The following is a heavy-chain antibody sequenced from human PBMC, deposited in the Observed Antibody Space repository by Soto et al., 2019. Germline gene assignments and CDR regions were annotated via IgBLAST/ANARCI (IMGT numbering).Heavy chain of an antibody. D-gene: IGHD1-1*01. Sequence: QVQLQESGPGLVKPSGTLSLTCAVSGGSVSGDSWWSWVRQPPGKGLEWIGEIFRSGTTNYNPSLKSRITISIDKSKNQFSLKLTSVTAADTAVYYCASGGVYKWHSWGQGTLVTVSS. CDR3: ASGGVYKWHS. CDR2: IFRSGTT. CDR1: GGSVSGDSW. V-gene: IGHV4-4*02. J-gene: IGHJ4*02.